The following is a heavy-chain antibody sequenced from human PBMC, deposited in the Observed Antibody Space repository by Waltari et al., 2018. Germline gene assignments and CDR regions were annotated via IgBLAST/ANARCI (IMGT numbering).Heavy chain of an antibody. CDR1: GGSISSSSYY. CDR3: ARDGPYYDP. CDR2: IYYSGST. J-gene: IGHJ5*02. D-gene: IGHD2-21*01. Sequence: QLQLQESGPGLVTPSETLSLTCPVSGGSISSSSYYWGWIRQPPGKGLEWIGSIYYSGSTYYNPSLKSRVTISVDTSKNQFSLKLSSVTAADTAVYYCARDGPYYDPWGQGTLVTVSS. V-gene: IGHV4-39*07.